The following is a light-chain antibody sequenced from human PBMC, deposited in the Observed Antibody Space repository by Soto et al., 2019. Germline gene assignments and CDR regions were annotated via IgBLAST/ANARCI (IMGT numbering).Light chain of an antibody. Sequence: QSALTQPASVSGSPGQSITISCTGTSSDVGGYNYVSWYQQHPGKAPKLMIYEVSNRPSGVSNRFSGSKSGNTASLTISGLQAEDEADYHCSSYATSSVVFGGGPKLTVL. CDR1: SSDVGGYNY. J-gene: IGLJ2*01. CDR2: EVS. CDR3: SSYATSSVV. V-gene: IGLV2-14*01.